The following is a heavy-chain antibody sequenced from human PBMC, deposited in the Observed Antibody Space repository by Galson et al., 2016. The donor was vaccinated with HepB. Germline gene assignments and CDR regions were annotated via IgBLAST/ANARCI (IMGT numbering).Heavy chain of an antibody. Sequence: SLRLSCAASGFTVSSNYMSWVRQAPGKGLEWVPVIYTDGRTYYADSVKGRFPISRDNSKNTLYLQMNSLRAEDTAVYFCARDQYNWNDGRNFYYYYYMDVWGKGTTVTVSS. J-gene: IGHJ6*03. D-gene: IGHD1-1*01. V-gene: IGHV3-53*01. CDR1: GFTVSSNY. CDR2: IYTDGRT. CDR3: ARDQYNWNDGRNFYYYYYMDV.